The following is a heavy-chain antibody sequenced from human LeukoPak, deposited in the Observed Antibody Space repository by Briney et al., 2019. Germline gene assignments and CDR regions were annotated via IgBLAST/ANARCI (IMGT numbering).Heavy chain of an antibody. CDR2: ISSSSSYI. Sequence: GGSLRLSCAASGFTFSSYSMNWVRQAPGKGLEWVSFISSSSSYIYYADSVKGRFTISRDNAKNSLYLQMNSLRAEDTAVYYCARAPLYYDRALYYFDYWGQGTLVTVSS. CDR3: ARAPLYYDRALYYFDY. D-gene: IGHD3-22*01. V-gene: IGHV3-21*01. J-gene: IGHJ4*02. CDR1: GFTFSSYS.